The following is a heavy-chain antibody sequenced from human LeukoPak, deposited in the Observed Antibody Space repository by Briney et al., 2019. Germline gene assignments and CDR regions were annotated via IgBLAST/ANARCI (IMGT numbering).Heavy chain of an antibody. D-gene: IGHD3-10*01. CDR1: GFTFSNYV. V-gene: IGHV3-30*18. Sequence: PGGSLRLSCAASGFTFSNYVIHWLRQAPGQGLEWEAVISSDGTSNYYGDSVKGRFTISRDNSRNTLYLQMNSVRAEDTSVYYCAKEVSVVRGVIRSFDYWGQGTLVTVSS. CDR2: ISSDGTSN. J-gene: IGHJ4*02. CDR3: AKEVSVVRGVIRSFDY.